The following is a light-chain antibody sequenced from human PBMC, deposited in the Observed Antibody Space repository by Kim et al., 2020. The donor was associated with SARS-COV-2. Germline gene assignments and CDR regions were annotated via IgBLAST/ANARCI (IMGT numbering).Light chain of an antibody. CDR2: GAS. J-gene: IGKJ1*01. Sequence: EIVLTQSPGTLSLSPGERATLSCRASQSVSSTYLAWYQQKPGQAPRLLIYGASNRATGIPDRFSGTGSGTDFTLTISRLEPEDFAVYYCQQCDRSAGTFGQGTKVDIK. CDR3: QQCDRSAGT. V-gene: IGKV3-20*01. CDR1: QSVSSTY.